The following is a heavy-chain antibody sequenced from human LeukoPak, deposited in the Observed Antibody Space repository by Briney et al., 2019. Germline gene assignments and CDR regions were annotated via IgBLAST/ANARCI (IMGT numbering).Heavy chain of an antibody. D-gene: IGHD3-9*01. J-gene: IGHJ4*02. CDR2: ISSSSSYI. V-gene: IGHV3-21*01. CDR3: VSSLPQRLGILTGYPEAFDY. Sequence: PGGSLRLSCAASGFTFSSYSMNWVRQAPGKGLEWVSSISSSSSYIYYADSVKGRFTISRDNAKNSLYLQMNSLRAEDTAVYYCVSSLPQRLGILTGYPEAFDYWGQGTLVTVSS. CDR1: GFTFSSYS.